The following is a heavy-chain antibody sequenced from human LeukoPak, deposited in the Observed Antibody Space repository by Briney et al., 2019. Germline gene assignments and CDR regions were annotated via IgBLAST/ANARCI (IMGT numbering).Heavy chain of an antibody. CDR3: ASDQTTVVDY. D-gene: IGHD4-11*01. Sequence: PGGSLRLSCAAPGFTFSTYSTNWGRQAPGKGLEWVSSISSSSSYIYYADSVKGRFTISRDNAKNSLYLQMNSLRAEDTAVYYCASDQTTVVDYWGQGTLVTVSS. CDR2: ISSSSSYI. CDR1: GFTFSTYS. J-gene: IGHJ4*02. V-gene: IGHV3-21*01.